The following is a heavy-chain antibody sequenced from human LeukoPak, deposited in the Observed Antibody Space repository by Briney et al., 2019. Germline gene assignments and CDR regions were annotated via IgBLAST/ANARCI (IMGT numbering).Heavy chain of an antibody. CDR2: IIPILGIA. J-gene: IGHJ6*02. CDR3: ATHSQYSGSYYYYHGMDV. Sequence: SVKVSCKASGYTFTSYGISWVRQAPGQGLEWMGRIIPILGIANYAQKFQGRVTITADKSTSTAYMELSSLRSEDAAVYYCATHSQYSGSYYYYHGMDVWGQGTTVTVSS. D-gene: IGHD1-26*01. CDR1: GYTFTSYG. V-gene: IGHV1-69*04.